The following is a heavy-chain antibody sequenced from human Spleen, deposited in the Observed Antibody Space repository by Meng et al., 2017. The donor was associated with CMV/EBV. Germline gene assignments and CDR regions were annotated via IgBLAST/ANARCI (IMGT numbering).Heavy chain of an antibody. CDR1: GYIFISYG. CDR3: ARGTGIFDY. V-gene: IGHV1-18*04. J-gene: IGHJ4*02. CDR2: IRPSIGST. Sequence: KVSCKASGYIFISYGINWVRQAPGQGPEWMGWIRPSIGSTNYAQKLEGRVTMTTDRSTTTAYLELRSLRYDDTAVYFCARGTGIFDYWGQGTLVTVSS. D-gene: IGHD7-27*01.